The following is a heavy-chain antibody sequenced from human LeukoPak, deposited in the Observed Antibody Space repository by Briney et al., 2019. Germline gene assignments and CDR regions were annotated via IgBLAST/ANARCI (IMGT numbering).Heavy chain of an antibody. D-gene: IGHD6-13*01. CDR3: ARAFEQQLVLSWFDP. V-gene: IGHV3-33*01. J-gene: IGHJ5*02. CDR1: GFTFSSYG. CDR2: IWYDGSNK. Sequence: PGGSLRLSCAASGFTFSSYGMHWVRQAPGKGLEWVAVIWYDGSNKYYADSVKGRFTISRDNSKNTLSLQMNSLRAEDTAVYYCARAFEQQLVLSWFDPWGQGTLVTVSS.